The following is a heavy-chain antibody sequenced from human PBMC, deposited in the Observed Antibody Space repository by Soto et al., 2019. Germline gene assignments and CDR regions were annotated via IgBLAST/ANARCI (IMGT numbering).Heavy chain of an antibody. V-gene: IGHV1-2*02. CDR2: VNPNTGGS. Sequence: QVQLVQSGAEVKQPGASVRVSCKASGYTFTEFFIYWLRQAPGQGLEWMGWVNPNTGGSNSEQKFQGRVTMTWDTSISTAYMDLRNLRSDDTAVYYCAREVYCSATQCSSVRWFDPWGQGTLVTVSS. CDR1: GYTFTEFF. J-gene: IGHJ5*02. D-gene: IGHD2-15*01. CDR3: AREVYCSATQCSSVRWFDP.